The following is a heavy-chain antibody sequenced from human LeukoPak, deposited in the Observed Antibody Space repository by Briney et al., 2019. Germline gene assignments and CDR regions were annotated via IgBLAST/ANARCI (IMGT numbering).Heavy chain of an antibody. Sequence: PSETLSLTCTVSGGSISSYFWSWIRQPPGKGLERIGYIYYSGSTNYNPSHKSRVTISVDTSKNQFSLKLSSVTAADTAVYYCATYDSSGYKFDYWGQGTLVTVSS. V-gene: IGHV4-59*08. D-gene: IGHD3-22*01. J-gene: IGHJ4*02. CDR3: ATYDSSGYKFDY. CDR2: IYYSGST. CDR1: GGSISSYF.